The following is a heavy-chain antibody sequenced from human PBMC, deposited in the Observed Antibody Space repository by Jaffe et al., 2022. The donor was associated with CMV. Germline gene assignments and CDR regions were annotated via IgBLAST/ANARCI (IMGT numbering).Heavy chain of an antibody. V-gene: IGHV3-53*02. CDR2: IYSGGDT. D-gene: IGHD1-26*01. CDR3: ARSRGSFHEPLDV. J-gene: IGHJ6*04. CDR1: GVTVSTDY. Sequence: EVQLVETGGDLIQPGGSLRLSCAASGVTVSTDYMNWVRQAPGKGLEWVSVIYSGGDTYYADSVKGRFIISKDKSKNTLYLQMNSLRAEDTAVYYCARSRGSFHEPLDVWGKGTTVTVSS.